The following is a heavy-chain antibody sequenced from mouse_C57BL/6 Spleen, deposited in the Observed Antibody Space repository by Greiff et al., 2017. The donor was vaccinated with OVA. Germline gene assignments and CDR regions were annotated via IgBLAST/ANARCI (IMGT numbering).Heavy chain of an antibody. Sequence: ESGAELVRPGASVTLSCKASGYTFTDYEMHWVKQTPVQGLEWIGAIDPETGGTAYNQKFKGKAILTADKSSSTAYMELRSLTSEDSAVYYCTRKSSRFDYWGQGTTLTVSA. CDR1: GYTFTDYE. V-gene: IGHV1-15*01. CDR3: TRKSSRFDY. D-gene: IGHD1-1*01. J-gene: IGHJ2*01. CDR2: IDPETGGT.